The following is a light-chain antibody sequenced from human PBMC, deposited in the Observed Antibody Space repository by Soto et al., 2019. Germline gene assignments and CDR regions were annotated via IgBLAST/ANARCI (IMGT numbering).Light chain of an antibody. V-gene: IGKV3-15*01. Sequence: EIEMTQSPATLSVSPGERATLSCRASQSVSSNLAWYQQKPGQAPRLLIYAVSTRATGIPARFSGSGSGTEFTLTISSLQSEDFAVYYCQQYNNWPLTFGQGTKVEIK. CDR2: AVS. CDR1: QSVSSN. J-gene: IGKJ1*01. CDR3: QQYNNWPLT.